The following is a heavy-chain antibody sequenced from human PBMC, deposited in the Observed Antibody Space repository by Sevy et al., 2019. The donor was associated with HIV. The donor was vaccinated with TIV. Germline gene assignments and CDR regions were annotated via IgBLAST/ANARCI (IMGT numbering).Heavy chain of an antibody. V-gene: IGHV3-30*02. Sequence: GGSLRLSCAASGLIFSHYGMNWVRQAPGKGLEWVAFMSFDGSNKYYVDSVKGRFTISRDNSKNTLYLQMNSLITDDTALYYCAKNTAAAGTGGFDYWGQGTLVTVSS. CDR1: GLIFSHYG. CDR3: AKNTAAAGTGGFDY. J-gene: IGHJ4*02. D-gene: IGHD6-13*01. CDR2: MSFDGSNK.